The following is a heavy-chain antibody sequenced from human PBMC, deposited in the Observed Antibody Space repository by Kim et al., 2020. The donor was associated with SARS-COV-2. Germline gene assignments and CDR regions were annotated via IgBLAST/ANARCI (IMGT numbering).Heavy chain of an antibody. CDR2: IIPIFGTA. CDR1: GGTFSSYA. Sequence: SVKVSCKASGGTFSSYAISWVRQAPGQGLEWMGGIIPIFGTANYAQKFQGRVTITADESTSTAYMEPSSLRSEDTAVYYCASWVVGAAGTHFAFDIWGQGTMVTVSS. D-gene: IGHD2-15*01. V-gene: IGHV1-69*13. J-gene: IGHJ3*02. CDR3: ASWVVGAAGTHFAFDI.